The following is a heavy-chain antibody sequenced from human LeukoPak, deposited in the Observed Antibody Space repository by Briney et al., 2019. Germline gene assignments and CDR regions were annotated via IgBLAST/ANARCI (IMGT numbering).Heavy chain of an antibody. CDR1: GFTFSSYW. D-gene: IGHD2-2*01. V-gene: IGHV3-7*01. Sequence: PGVSLRLSCAASGFTFSSYWMSWVRQAPGKGLELVANIKQDGSEKYYVDSVKGRFTISRDNAKNSLYLQMNSLRAEDTAVYYCARDDCSSISCYHNWFDPWGQGTLVTVSS. J-gene: IGHJ5*02. CDR2: IKQDGSEK. CDR3: ARDDCSSISCYHNWFDP.